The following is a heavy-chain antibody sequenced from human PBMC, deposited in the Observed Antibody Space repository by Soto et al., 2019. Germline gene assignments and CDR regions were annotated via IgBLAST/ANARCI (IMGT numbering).Heavy chain of an antibody. CDR3: AHRLLYDYIWGSYRYNRPFDY. CDR2: IYWDDDK. D-gene: IGHD3-16*02. V-gene: IGHV2-5*02. CDR1: GFSLSTSGVG. J-gene: IGHJ4*02. Sequence: SGPTLVNPTQTLTLTCTFSGFSLSTSGVGVGWIRQPPGKALEWLALIYWDDDKRYSPSLKSRLTITKDTSKNQVVLTMTNMDPVDTATYYCAHRLLYDYIWGSYRYNRPFDYWGQGTLVTVSS.